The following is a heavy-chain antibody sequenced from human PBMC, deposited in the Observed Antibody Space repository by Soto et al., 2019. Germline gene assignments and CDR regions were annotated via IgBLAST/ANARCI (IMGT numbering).Heavy chain of an antibody. CDR2: IYWDDAK. CDR1: GFSLSASGVG. D-gene: IGHD3-16*01. CDR3: AHKGGGDRILDY. V-gene: IGHV2-5*02. J-gene: IGHJ4*02. Sequence: QITLKESGPTLVKSTQTLTLTCTFSGFSLSASGVGVGWIRQPPGKALEWLAIIYWDDAKHYSPSLKSSLTTTKDTPKNQVVLTMPNMDPVDTAPYYCAHKGGGDRILDYWGQGTLVTVSS.